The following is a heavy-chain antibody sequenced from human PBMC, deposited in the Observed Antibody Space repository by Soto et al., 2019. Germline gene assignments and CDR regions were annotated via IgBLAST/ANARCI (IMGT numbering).Heavy chain of an antibody. V-gene: IGHV1-2*02. CDR2: INPATGAA. Sequence: QLHLVQSGAVVKKPGASVTVSCSASGYHVTAYYMHWVRQAPGRGLEWMGGINPATGAAKYTQTFQGRVTMTRDTSTSKVFMELGGLTSEDTAVFYCARGGGVGVAGSAAFDMWGQGTLVTVSS. D-gene: IGHD3-3*01. CDR1: GYHVTAYY. J-gene: IGHJ3*02. CDR3: ARGGGVGVAGSAAFDM.